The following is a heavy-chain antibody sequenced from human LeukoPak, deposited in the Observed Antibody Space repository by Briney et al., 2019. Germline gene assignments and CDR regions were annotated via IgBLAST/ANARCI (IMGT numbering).Heavy chain of an antibody. V-gene: IGHV3-30*04. D-gene: IGHD1-14*01. CDR3: AREFTGLDY. J-gene: IGHJ4*02. CDR2: ISYDGSNK. Sequence: PGRSLRLPCAASGFTFSSYAMHWVRQAPGKGLEWVAVISYDGSNKYYADSVKGRFTISRDNSKNTLYLQMNSLRAEDTAVYYCAREFTGLDYWGQGTLVTVSS. CDR1: GFTFSSYA.